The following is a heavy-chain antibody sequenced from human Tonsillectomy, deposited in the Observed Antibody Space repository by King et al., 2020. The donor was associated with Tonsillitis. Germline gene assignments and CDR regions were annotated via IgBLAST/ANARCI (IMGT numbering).Heavy chain of an antibody. Sequence: QLQESGPGLVKPSETLSLTCTVPVGSIISSTYYWGWIRQPPGKGLDWIGIIYYSGGTYYNPSLRSRVTISVATSKNLFSLRLTSVTAADTAVYYCARLELRGMTYYGMDVWGLGTTVTVSS. CDR1: VGSIISSTYY. CDR3: ARLELRGMTYYGMDV. CDR2: IYYSGGT. D-gene: IGHD1-7*01. J-gene: IGHJ6*02. V-gene: IGHV4-39*01.